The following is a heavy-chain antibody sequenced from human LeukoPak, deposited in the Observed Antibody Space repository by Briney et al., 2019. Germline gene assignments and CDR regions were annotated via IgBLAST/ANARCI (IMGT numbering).Heavy chain of an antibody. CDR3: ARVKGGRWLTDGGFYFDY. D-gene: IGHD5-24*01. V-gene: IGHV3-21*01. Sequence: GGSLRLSCAASGFTFSSYTMNWVRQAPGKGLEWVSSISSSSTYIYNADSVEGRFTISRDNPKNSLFLQMNSLRAEDTAVYYCARVKGGRWLTDGGFYFDYWGQGTLVTVSS. J-gene: IGHJ4*02. CDR1: GFTFSSYT. CDR2: ISSSSTYI.